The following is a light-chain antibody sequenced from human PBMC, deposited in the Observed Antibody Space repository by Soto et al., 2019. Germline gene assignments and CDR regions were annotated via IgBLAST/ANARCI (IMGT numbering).Light chain of an antibody. V-gene: IGKV1-9*01. J-gene: IGKJ5*01. Sequence: TQLTQSPSSLSASVGDRVTITCLASQGISSYLSWYQQKPGKAPKLLIYAASTLQSGVPSRFSGSGSGTDFTLTISSLEPEDFAIYYCQQRNTWPITFGQGTRLEIK. CDR3: QQRNTWPIT. CDR1: QGISSY. CDR2: AAS.